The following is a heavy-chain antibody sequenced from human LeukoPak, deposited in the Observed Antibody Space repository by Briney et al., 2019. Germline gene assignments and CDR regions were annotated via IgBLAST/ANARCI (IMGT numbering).Heavy chain of an antibody. Sequence: PGRSLRLSCAASGLTFSSYGMHWVRQAPGKGLEWVAVIWYDGSNKYYADSVKGRFTISRDNSKNTLYLQMNSLRAEDTAVYYCARDPSSIAARPGWFDPWGQGTLVTVSS. D-gene: IGHD6-6*01. CDR2: IWYDGSNK. CDR1: GLTFSSYG. CDR3: ARDPSSIAARPGWFDP. V-gene: IGHV3-33*01. J-gene: IGHJ5*02.